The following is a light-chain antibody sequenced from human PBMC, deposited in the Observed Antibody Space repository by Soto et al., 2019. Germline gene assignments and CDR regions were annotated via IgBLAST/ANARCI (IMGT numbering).Light chain of an antibody. V-gene: IGLV1-40*01. Sequence: QSVLTQPPSVSGAPGQRVTISCTGSSSNLGAGYDVHWFQQLPETAPKLMIYEGSKRPSGVSNRSSGSKSGNTASLTISGLQAEDEADYYCCSYAGSSTPYVFGTGTKVTVL. CDR1: SSNLGAGYD. CDR2: EGS. CDR3: CSYAGSSTPYV. J-gene: IGLJ1*01.